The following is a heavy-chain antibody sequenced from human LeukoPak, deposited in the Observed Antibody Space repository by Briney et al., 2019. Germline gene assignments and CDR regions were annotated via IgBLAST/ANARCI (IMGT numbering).Heavy chain of an antibody. Sequence: SLRLSCAASGFTFDDYAMHWVRQAPGKGLEWVSGISWNSGSIGYADSVKGRFTISRDNAKNSLYLQMSSLRAEDTALYYCAKDYGDYPLGLDYWGQGTLVTVSS. J-gene: IGHJ4*02. V-gene: IGHV3-9*01. CDR3: AKDYGDYPLGLDY. CDR1: GFTFDDYA. D-gene: IGHD4-17*01. CDR2: ISWNSGSI.